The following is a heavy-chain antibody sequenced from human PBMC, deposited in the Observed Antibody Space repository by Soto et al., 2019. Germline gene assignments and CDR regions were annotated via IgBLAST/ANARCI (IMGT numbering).Heavy chain of an antibody. CDR2: ISYDGST. CDR3: ARQSKGSDYLDQ. Sequence: SETLSLTCPVAGGSMNYFYWNWIRLPPGRGLEWIWQISYDGSTNYNHSLKSRVSMSVDMSKNQFSLKLGFVTAADTAVYYCARQSKGSDYLDQWGQGTLVTVAS. CDR1: GGSMNYFY. J-gene: IGHJ4*02. V-gene: IGHV4-59*08.